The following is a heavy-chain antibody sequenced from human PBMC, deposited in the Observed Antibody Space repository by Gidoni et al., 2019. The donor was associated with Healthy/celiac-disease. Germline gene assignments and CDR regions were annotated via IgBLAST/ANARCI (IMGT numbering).Heavy chain of an antibody. Sequence: EVQRVESGGGVVQPGVSLRLSCAGSGFTFRNAWMSWVRQAPGKGLEWVGRIKSKTDGGTTDYAAPVKARFPISRDDSKNTLYLQMNSLKPEDTAVYYCTTGHAKMATITWDQGTLVTVSS. J-gene: IGHJ4*02. CDR3: TTGHAKMATIT. D-gene: IGHD5-12*01. V-gene: IGHV3-15*01. CDR1: GFTFRNAW. CDR2: IKSKTDGGTT.